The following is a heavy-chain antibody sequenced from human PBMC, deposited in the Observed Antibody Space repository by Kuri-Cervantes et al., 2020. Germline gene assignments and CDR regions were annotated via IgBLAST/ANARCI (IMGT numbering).Heavy chain of an antibody. CDR1: GYTFTSYD. Sequence: ASVKVSCKASGYTFTSYDINWVRQATGQGLEWMGWMNPNSGNTGYAQKFQGRVTMTRNTSISTAYMELSSLRSEDTAVYYCARVIYVRRQLVRGRRSNWFDPWGKGTLVTVSS. J-gene: IGHJ5*02. CDR2: MNPNSGNT. CDR3: ARVIYVRRQLVRGRRSNWFDP. V-gene: IGHV1-8*01. D-gene: IGHD6-13*01.